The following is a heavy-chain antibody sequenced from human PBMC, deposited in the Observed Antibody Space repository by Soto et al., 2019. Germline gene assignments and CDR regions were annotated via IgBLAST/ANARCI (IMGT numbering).Heavy chain of an antibody. V-gene: IGHV3-48*01. CDR2: ISSSSSTI. CDR3: ARDPGVLRFLEWLLTGFDY. D-gene: IGHD3-3*01. CDR1: GFTFSSYS. Sequence: EVQLVESGGGLVQPGGSLRLSCAASGFTFSSYSMNWVRQAPGKGLAWVSYISSSSSTIYYAVSVKGRFTISRDNAKNSLYLQMNSLRAEDTAVYYYARDPGVLRFLEWLLTGFDYWGQGTLVTVSS. J-gene: IGHJ4*02.